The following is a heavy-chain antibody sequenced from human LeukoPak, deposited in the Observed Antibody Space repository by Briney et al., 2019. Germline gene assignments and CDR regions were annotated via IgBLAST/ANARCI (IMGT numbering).Heavy chain of an antibody. Sequence: GGSLSLSCAGSGFTFSSYEMNWVRQAPGKGLEWVSKISSSGSAIYYADSVKGRFTISRDNAKSTLYLQMNSLRAEDTAVYYCARGGSLGYRGQGTLVTVST. CDR3: ARGGSLGY. CDR1: GFTFSSYE. CDR2: ISSSGSAI. J-gene: IGHJ4*02. V-gene: IGHV3-48*03. D-gene: IGHD6-19*01.